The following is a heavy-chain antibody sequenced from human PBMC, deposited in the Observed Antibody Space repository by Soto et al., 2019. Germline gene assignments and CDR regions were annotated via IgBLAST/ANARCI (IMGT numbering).Heavy chain of an antibody. CDR2: ISYDGSNK. Sequence: GGSLRLSCAASGFTFSSYGMHWVRQAPGKGLEWVAVISYDGSNKYYADSVKGRFTISRDNSKNTLYLQMNSLRAEDTAVYYCAKQLLYYYYGMDVWGQGTTVTVSS. D-gene: IGHD2-2*01. J-gene: IGHJ6*02. V-gene: IGHV3-30*18. CDR1: GFTFSSYG. CDR3: AKQLLYYYYGMDV.